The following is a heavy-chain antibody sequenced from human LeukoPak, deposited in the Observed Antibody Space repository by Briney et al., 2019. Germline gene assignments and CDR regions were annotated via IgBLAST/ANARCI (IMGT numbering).Heavy chain of an antibody. CDR3: AREVSPEYDSSGFPDY. CDR2: ISSSSSYI. J-gene: IGHJ4*02. Sequence: GGSLRLSCAVSGFTFSSYSMNWVRQAPGKGLEWVSSISSSSSYIYYADSVKGRFTISRDNAKNSLYLQMNSLRAEDTAVYYCAREVSPEYDSSGFPDYWGQGTLVTVSS. CDR1: GFTFSSYS. V-gene: IGHV3-21*01. D-gene: IGHD3-22*01.